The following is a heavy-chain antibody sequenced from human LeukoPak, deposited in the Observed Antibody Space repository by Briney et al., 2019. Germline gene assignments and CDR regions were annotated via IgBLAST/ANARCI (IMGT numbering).Heavy chain of an antibody. CDR3: ARTQSQSGSYRYYFGY. CDR1: GASVGSSGYY. V-gene: IGHV4-61*08. Sequence: PSETLSLTCTVSGASVGSSGYYWSWIRQPPGGGLEWIGYIYYISNTNYNPSLKSRVTMSIDPSRNQFSLKVNSVTAADTAVYYCARTQSQSGSYRYYFGYWGQGTLVTASS. CDR2: IYYISNT. D-gene: IGHD1-26*01. J-gene: IGHJ4*02.